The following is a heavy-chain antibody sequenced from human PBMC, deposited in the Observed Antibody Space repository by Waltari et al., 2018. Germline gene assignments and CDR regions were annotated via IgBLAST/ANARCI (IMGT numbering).Heavy chain of an antibody. J-gene: IGHJ4*02. CDR2: IYTSGST. V-gene: IGHV4-61*02. D-gene: IGHD3-22*01. CDR1: GGSISSGSYY. CDR3: ARETNYYDSSGYRF. Sequence: QVQLQESGPGLVKPSQTLSLPCTVSGGSISSGSYYWSWIRQPAGKGLEWIGRIYTSGSTNYNPSLKSRVTISVDTSKNQFSLKLSSVTAADTAVYYCARETNYYDSSGYRFWGQGTLVTVSS.